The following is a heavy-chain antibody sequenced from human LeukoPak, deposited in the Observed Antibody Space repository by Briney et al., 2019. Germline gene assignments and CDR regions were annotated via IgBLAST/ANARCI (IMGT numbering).Heavy chain of an antibody. V-gene: IGHV3-53*01. J-gene: IGHJ1*01. CDR1: GLTVTINH. D-gene: IGHD2-15*01. CDR2: LYNGGSP. CDR3: ATSVVGLSYDEHFQH. Sequence: GGSLSLSCAVSGLTVTINHMHWVRHAPGKGLGWDSTLYNGGSPYFPDSVKGRFTISRDSFKNTLYLRMNSLRAEDKAFYYCATSVVGLSYDEHFQHWGQGTLVTVSS.